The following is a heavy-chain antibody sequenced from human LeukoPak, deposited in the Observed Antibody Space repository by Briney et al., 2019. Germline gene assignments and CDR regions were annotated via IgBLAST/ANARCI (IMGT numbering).Heavy chain of an antibody. D-gene: IGHD6-19*01. V-gene: IGHV4-38-2*01. CDR1: GYSISSGYY. CDR3: ARGTAVAGALDY. Sequence: PSETLSLTCAVSGYSISSGYYWGWIRQPPGKGLEWIGSVYHSGSTYHNPSLKSRVTISVDTSKNQFSLRLSSVTAADTAVYYCARGTAVAGALDYWGQGTLVPVSS. CDR2: VYHSGST. J-gene: IGHJ4*02.